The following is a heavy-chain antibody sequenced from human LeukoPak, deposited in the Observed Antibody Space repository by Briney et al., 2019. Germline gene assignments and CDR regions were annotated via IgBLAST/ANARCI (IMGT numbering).Heavy chain of an antibody. CDR3: ARIAVAPWGALDI. CDR1: GFTVSSNY. V-gene: IGHV3-53*01. J-gene: IGHJ3*02. Sequence: GGSLRLSCAASGFTVSSNYMSWVRQAPGKGLEWVSVIYSGDRTYFAASVKGGFTISRDNSKNTLFLQMKSLRAEDTAVYYCARIAVAPWGALDIWGQGTMVTVSS. CDR2: IYSGDRT. D-gene: IGHD6-19*01.